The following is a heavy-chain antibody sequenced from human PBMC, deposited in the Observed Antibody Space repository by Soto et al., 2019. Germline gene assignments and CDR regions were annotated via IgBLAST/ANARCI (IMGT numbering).Heavy chain of an antibody. V-gene: IGHV3-48*01. J-gene: IGHJ5*02. CDR3: AREEWRWVATNGINWFDP. Sequence: GGSLRLSCAASGFTFSSYSMNWVRQAPGKGLEWVSYISSSSTIYYADSVKGRFTISRDNAKNSLYLQMNSLRAEDTAVYYCAREEWRWVATNGINWFDPWGQGTLVTVSS. CDR2: ISSSSTI. D-gene: IGHD5-12*01. CDR1: GFTFSSYS.